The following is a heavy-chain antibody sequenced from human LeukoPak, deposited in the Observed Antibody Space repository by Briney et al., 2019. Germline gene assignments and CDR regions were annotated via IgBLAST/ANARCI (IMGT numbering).Heavy chain of an antibody. CDR1: GGSISSSNW. V-gene: IGHV4-4*02. CDR3: ARSPSFHSGSHPGRYFDL. D-gene: IGHD1-26*01. Sequence: PSGTLSLTCAVSGGSISSSNWWSWVRQPPGKGLEWIGEIYHSGSTNYNPSLKSRVTISVDTSKNQFSLRLSSVTAADTAVYYCARSPSFHSGSHPGRYFDLWGRGTLVTVSS. J-gene: IGHJ2*01. CDR2: IYHSGST.